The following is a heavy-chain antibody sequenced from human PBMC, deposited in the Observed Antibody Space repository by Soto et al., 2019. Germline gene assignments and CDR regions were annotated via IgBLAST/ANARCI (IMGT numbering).Heavy chain of an antibody. D-gene: IGHD2-21*02. J-gene: IGHJ3*01. V-gene: IGHV3-74*01. Sequence: GGSLRLFCAASGFTFSYYWMHWVRQAPGQGLVWVSRIHSDGSSTTYADSVKGRFTISRDNAKNTLYLQMNSLRAEDTAVYYCARGDRGAFDLWGQGTMVTVSS. CDR1: GFTFSYYW. CDR3: ARGDRGAFDL. CDR2: IHSDGSST.